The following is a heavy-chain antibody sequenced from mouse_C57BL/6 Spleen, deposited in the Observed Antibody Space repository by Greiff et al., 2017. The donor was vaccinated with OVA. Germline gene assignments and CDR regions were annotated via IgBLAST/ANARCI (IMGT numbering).Heavy chain of an antibody. D-gene: IGHD4-1*01. CDR2: IHPNSGST. V-gene: IGHV1-64*01. CDR3: ARGSGTLKNAMDY. CDR1: GYTFTSYW. J-gene: IGHJ4*01. Sequence: VKLVESGAELVKPGASVKLSCKASGYTFTSYWMHWVKQRPGQGLEWIGMIHPNSGSTNYNEKFKSKATLTVDKSSSTAYMQLSSLTSEDSAVYYCARGSGTLKNAMDYWGQGTSVTVSS.